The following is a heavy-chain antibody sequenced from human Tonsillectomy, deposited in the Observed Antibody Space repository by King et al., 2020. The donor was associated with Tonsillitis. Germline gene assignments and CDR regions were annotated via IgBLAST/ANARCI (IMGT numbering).Heavy chain of an antibody. CDR1: GFTFSSSA. D-gene: IGHD4-17*01. Sequence: VQLVESGGGVVQPGRSLRLSCAASGFTFSSSAMHWVRQAPGKGLEWVAIISYDGSNEYYADSVKGRFTISRDNSKNTLYLQMNSLRAEDTAVYYCAGALLQYGDYEKTFNYWGQGTLVTVSS. J-gene: IGHJ4*02. CDR3: AGALLQYGDYEKTFNY. V-gene: IGHV3-30-3*01. CDR2: ISYDGSNE.